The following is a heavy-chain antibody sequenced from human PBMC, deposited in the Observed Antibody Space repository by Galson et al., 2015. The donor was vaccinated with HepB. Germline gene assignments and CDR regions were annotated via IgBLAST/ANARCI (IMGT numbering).Heavy chain of an antibody. CDR3: PFRPLGQPLTY. Sequence: SLRLSCAASGLSFNEAWLNWVRQAPGKGLEWVGRIKSKTDGGTTDYATPVKGRFTISRDDSKNTLYLQMNTLKTEDTAVYYCPFRPLGQPLTYWGQGTLVTVSS. D-gene: IGHD6-6*01. CDR1: GLSFNEAW. J-gene: IGHJ4*02. CDR2: IKSKTDGGTT. V-gene: IGHV3-15*07.